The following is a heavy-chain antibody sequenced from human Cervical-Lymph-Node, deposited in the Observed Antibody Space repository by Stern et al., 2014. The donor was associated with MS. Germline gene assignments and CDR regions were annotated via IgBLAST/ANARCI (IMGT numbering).Heavy chain of an antibody. CDR3: ARAPGSYYYYYGMDV. CDR1: GGSVSSGSYY. D-gene: IGHD3-10*01. CDR2: IYYSGST. V-gene: IGHV4-61*01. Sequence: QVQLQESGPGLVKPSETLSLTCTVSGGSVSSGSYYWSWIRQPPGKGLEXIGYIYYSGSTNYNPSLKSRVTISVDTSKNQFSLKLSSVTAADTAVYYCARAPGSYYYYYGMDVWGQGTTVTVSS. J-gene: IGHJ6*02.